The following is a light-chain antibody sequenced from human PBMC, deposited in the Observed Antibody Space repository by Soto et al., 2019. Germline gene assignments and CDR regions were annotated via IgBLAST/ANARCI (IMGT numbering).Light chain of an antibody. CDR1: SSDLGAYKY. CDR2: EVS. V-gene: IGLV2-14*03. CDR3: SSYTYTSTLG. Sequence: QSAVTQAASVSGSPGQSITICCAGTSSDLGAYKYVCWYQQHPDKAPKLILYEVSRRPSGVSNRFSGSKSGNTASLTISGLLAEDEADYSCSSYTYTSTLGFGPGTKVTVL. J-gene: IGLJ1*01.